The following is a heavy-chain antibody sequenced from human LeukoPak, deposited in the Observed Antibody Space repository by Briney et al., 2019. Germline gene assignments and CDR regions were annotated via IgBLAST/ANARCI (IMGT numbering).Heavy chain of an antibody. CDR1: GGSISSSSYY. D-gene: IGHD5-24*01. V-gene: IGHV4-39*01. Sequence: SETLSLTCTVSGGSISSSSYYWGWIRQPPGKGPEWIGSIYYSGSTYYNPSLKSRVTISVDTSKNQFSLKLSSATAADTAVYYCARQGGYNSPLAYWGQGTLVAVSS. J-gene: IGHJ4*02. CDR2: IYYSGST. CDR3: ARQGGYNSPLAY.